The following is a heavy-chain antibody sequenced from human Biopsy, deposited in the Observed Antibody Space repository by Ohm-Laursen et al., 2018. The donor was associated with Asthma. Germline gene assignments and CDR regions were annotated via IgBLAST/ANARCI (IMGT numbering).Heavy chain of an antibody. V-gene: IGHV1-18*01. CDR1: GYTFNSAG. Sequence: ASVKVSCKASGYTFNSAGITWVRQAPGQGLEWMGWISVYNGNTKIAQKLQDRVTMITDTSTSTAYMELRSLRSEDTAVYDCARAVEDSHYYGIDVGGQGTTVTVS. CDR3: ARAVEDSHYYGIDV. D-gene: IGHD4-23*01. CDR2: ISVYNGNT. J-gene: IGHJ6*02.